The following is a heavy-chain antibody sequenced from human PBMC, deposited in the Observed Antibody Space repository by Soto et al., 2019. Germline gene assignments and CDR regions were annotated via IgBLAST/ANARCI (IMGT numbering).Heavy chain of an antibody. CDR1: GYAFTTYG. J-gene: IGHJ4*02. V-gene: IGHV1-18*01. CDR3: ARGRYGDY. Sequence: QVHLVQSGAEVKKPGASVKVSCKGSGYAFTTYGITWVRQATGQGLEWMGWISAHNGNTNYAQKLQGRVTVTRDTSTSTAYMELRSLRSDDTAVYYCARGRYGDYWGQGAQVTVSS. CDR2: ISAHNGNT. D-gene: IGHD1-1*01.